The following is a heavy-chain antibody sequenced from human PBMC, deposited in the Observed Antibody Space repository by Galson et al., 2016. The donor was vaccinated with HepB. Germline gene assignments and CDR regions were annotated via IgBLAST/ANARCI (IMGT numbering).Heavy chain of an antibody. D-gene: IGHD2-21*02. CDR2: INADGTST. CDR3: TRDDSYGLDV. Sequence: SLRLSCAASDFTFSGRWMHWVRQVLGKGLVWVSYINADGTSTTYADSVKGRFTISRDTAKNTVHLQMHSLRAEDTAIYYGTRDDSYGLDVWGQGTTVTVSS. CDR1: DFTFSGRW. J-gene: IGHJ6*02. V-gene: IGHV3-74*01.